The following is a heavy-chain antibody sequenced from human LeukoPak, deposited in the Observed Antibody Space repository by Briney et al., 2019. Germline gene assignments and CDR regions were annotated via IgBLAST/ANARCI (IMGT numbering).Heavy chain of an antibody. CDR3: ARTYSSGWSKGYFDL. Sequence: PSETLSLTCTVSGGSISSYYWSWIRQPPGKGLEWIGYIYYSGSTNYNPSLKSRVTISVDTSKNQFSQKLSSVTAADTAVYYCARTYSSGWSKGYFDLWGRGTLVTVSS. CDR1: GGSISSYY. V-gene: IGHV4-59*01. CDR2: IYYSGST. J-gene: IGHJ2*01. D-gene: IGHD6-19*01.